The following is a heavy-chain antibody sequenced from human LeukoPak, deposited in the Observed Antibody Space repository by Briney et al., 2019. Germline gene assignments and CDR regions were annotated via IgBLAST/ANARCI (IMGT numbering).Heavy chain of an antibody. J-gene: IGHJ1*01. D-gene: IGHD4-23*01. CDR1: GFTFCRYA. V-gene: IGHV3-23*01. CDR2: ICGGGDNT. CDR3: AKAVDGASVHRYFQH. Sequence: GGSLRLSCAASGFTFCRYAMSWVRQAPGEGLGWVSAICGGGDNTYYADPVRGRFTISRDNSKNTLFLQMNSLRAEDTAIYYCAKAVDGASVHRYFQHWGQGTLVTVSS.